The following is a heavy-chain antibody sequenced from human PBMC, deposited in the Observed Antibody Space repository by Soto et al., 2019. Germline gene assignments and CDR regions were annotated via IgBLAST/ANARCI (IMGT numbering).Heavy chain of an antibody. CDR1: GDSVNSYY. V-gene: IGHV4-59*02. J-gene: IGHJ4*02. Sequence: SETLSLTCTVTGDSVNSYYWSWMRQPPGKGLECMGYVYYSGSTNYNPSLKSRVTISVDTSKNQISLRLKSVTAADAAVEYCARAETSRIHYFAYWGQGSLVTVSS. CDR3: ARAETSRIHYFAY. D-gene: IGHD1-20*01. CDR2: VYYSGST.